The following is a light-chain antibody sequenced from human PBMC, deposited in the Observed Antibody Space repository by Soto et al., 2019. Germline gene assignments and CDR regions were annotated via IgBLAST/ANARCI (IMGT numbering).Light chain of an antibody. J-gene: IGKJ4*02. CDR1: QSVSSSY. V-gene: IGKV3-20*01. CDR2: GAS. CDR3: HQYDSSPLT. Sequence: EIVLTQSPGTLSLSPGERATLSCRASQSVSSSYLAWYQQKPGQAPRLLIYGASSRATGIPDRFSGSGSGTDFTLNISRLEPEDFAVYYWHQYDSSPLTFGGSTKLEIK.